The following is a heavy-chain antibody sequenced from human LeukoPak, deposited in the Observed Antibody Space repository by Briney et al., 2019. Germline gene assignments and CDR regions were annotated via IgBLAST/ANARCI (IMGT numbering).Heavy chain of an antibody. CDR2: ITGSGGSA. Sequence: QAGGSLRLSCAASGFTVSSNYMGWVRQAPGKGLEWVSAITGSGGSAYYADSVKGRFTISRDNSKSTLYLQMNSLRAEDTAVYFCAKRIPYYFDYWGQGTLVTVSS. D-gene: IGHD2-15*01. V-gene: IGHV3-23*01. J-gene: IGHJ4*02. CDR1: GFTVSSNY. CDR3: AKRIPYYFDY.